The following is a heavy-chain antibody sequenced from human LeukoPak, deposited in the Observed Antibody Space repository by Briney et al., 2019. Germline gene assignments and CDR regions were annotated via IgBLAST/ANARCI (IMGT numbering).Heavy chain of an antibody. V-gene: IGHV4-34*01. D-gene: IGHD3-22*01. CDR1: GGSFSGYY. CDR2: INHSGST. CDR3: ARGARSYDSSGYYDGRAFDI. Sequence: SETLSLTCAVYGGSFSGYYWSWIRQPPGEGLEWIGEINHSGSTNYNPSLKSRVTISVDTSKNQFSLKLSSVTAADTAVYYCARGARSYDSSGYYDGRAFDIWGQGTMVTVSS. J-gene: IGHJ3*02.